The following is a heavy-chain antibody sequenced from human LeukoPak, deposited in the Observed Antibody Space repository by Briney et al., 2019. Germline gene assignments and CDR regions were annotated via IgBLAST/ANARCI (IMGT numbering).Heavy chain of an antibody. Sequence: SETLSLTCAVYGGSFSDYNWTWIRQPPGKGLEWIGEIGHNGTTNYNPSLKGRVTISLDTSKNQFSLKLTSVTAADTAVYYCARPSGGTLFKRFDYWGEGTLVTVSS. V-gene: IGHV4-34*01. CDR3: ARPSGGTLFKRFDY. D-gene: IGHD1-14*01. CDR1: GGSFSDYN. CDR2: IGHNGTT. J-gene: IGHJ4*02.